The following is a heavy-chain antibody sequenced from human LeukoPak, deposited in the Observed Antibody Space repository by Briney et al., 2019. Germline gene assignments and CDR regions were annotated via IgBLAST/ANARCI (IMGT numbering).Heavy chain of an antibody. Sequence: ASVKVSCKASGYTLTSYYMHWVRQAPGQGLEWMGIINPSGGSTSYAQKFQGRVTMTRDTSTSTVYMELSSLRSEDTAVYYCARPDLSKPTPELRLDYWGQGTLVTVSS. CDR1: GYTLTSYY. D-gene: IGHD3/OR15-3a*01. CDR2: INPSGGST. CDR3: ARPDLSKPTPELRLDY. J-gene: IGHJ4*02. V-gene: IGHV1-46*01.